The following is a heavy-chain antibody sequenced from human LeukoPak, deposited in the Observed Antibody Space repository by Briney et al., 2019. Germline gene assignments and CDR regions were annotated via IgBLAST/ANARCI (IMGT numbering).Heavy chain of an antibody. V-gene: IGHV1-2*02. CDR3: AKDDAWLQYGD. CDR1: GYTFTDYY. Sequence: ASVKVSCKASGYTFTDYYMHWVRQAPGQGLEWMGWINPNSGGTKYAQKFQGRVTMTRDTSISTAYMELTSLRSDDTAVYYCAKDDAWLQYGDWGRGTLVTVSS. D-gene: IGHD5-24*01. J-gene: IGHJ4*02. CDR2: INPNSGGT.